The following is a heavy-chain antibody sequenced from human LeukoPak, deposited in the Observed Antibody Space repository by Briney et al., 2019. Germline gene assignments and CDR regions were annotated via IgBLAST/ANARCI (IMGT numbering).Heavy chain of an antibody. Sequence: ASVKVSCKASGYPFTAYYIHWVRQAPGQGLQWMGWINPHSGGTNYAPKFQGRVTMSRDTSISTVYMELSTLRFDDTAIYYCARDATGWANSWPLEYWGPGTPVAVSS. CDR3: ARDATGWANSWPLEY. CDR1: GYPFTAYY. J-gene: IGHJ4*02. D-gene: IGHD6-13*01. CDR2: INPHSGGT. V-gene: IGHV1-2*02.